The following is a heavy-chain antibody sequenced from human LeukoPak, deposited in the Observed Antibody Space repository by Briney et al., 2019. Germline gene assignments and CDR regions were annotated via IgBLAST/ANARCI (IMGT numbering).Heavy chain of an antibody. D-gene: IGHD3-22*01. Sequence: PSETLSLTCTVSGGSISSYYWSWLRQPAGKGLEWIGRIYTSGSTNYNPSLKSRVTMSVDTSKNQFSLKLSSVTAADTAVYYGARDHGFKSSGYYYYYYMDVWGKGTTVTVSS. J-gene: IGHJ6*03. CDR1: GGSISSYY. CDR2: IYTSGST. V-gene: IGHV4-4*07. CDR3: ARDHGFKSSGYYYYYYMDV.